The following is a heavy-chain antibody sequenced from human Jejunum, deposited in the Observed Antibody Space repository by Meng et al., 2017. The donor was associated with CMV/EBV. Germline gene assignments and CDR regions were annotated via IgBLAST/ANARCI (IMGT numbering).Heavy chain of an antibody. CDR3: AREAVLVPEVLTGYVDH. D-gene: IGHD2-8*02. CDR2: FYSADSST. CDR1: FSNYS. V-gene: IGHV3-23*03. J-gene: IGHJ4*02. Sequence: FSNYSMSWVRQAPGKGLEWVSTFYSADSSTYYVDSAKGRFTISRDTSKKTLYLQMNSLRPEDTAVYYCAREAVLVPEVLTGYVDHWGQGALVTVSS.